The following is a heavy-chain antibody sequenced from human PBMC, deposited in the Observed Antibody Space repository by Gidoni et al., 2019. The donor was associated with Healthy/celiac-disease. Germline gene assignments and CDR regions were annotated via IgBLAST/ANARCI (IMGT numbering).Heavy chain of an antibody. Sequence: EVQLVESGGGLVKPGGSLRLSCAASGFTFSSSSMNWVRQAPGKGLGWGSSISSSSSYIYYADSVKGRFTISRDNAKNSLYLQMNSLRAEDTAVYYCARCSGSYFYYYYGMDVWGQGTTVTVSS. V-gene: IGHV3-21*01. J-gene: IGHJ6*02. D-gene: IGHD3-10*02. CDR1: GFTFSSSS. CDR3: ARCSGSYFYYYYGMDV. CDR2: ISSSSSYI.